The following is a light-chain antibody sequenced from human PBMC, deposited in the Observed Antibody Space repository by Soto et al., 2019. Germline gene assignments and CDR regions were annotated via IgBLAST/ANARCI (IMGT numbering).Light chain of an antibody. V-gene: IGKV1-5*02. CDR1: QSISNW. CDR3: QQYTSYPWT. J-gene: IGKJ1*01. CDR2: GAS. Sequence: DIQMTQSPSTLSAFVGDRDTIVCRASQSISNWLAWYQQKPGKAPKALISGASSLESGVPSRFSGSGSGTEFTLTICSLQPDDFATYYCQQYTSYPWTFGPGTKVAIK.